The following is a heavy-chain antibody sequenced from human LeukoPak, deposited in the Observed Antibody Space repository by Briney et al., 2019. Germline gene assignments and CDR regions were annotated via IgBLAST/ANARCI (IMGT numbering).Heavy chain of an antibody. V-gene: IGHV1-2*06. D-gene: IGHD2-15*01. J-gene: IGHJ4*02. Sequence: GASVKVSCKASGYTFTGYYMHWVRQAPGQGLECMGRINPNSGGTNYAQKFQGRVTMTRDTSISTAYMELSRLRSDDTAVYYCARECSGGSCYGGDYWGQGTLVTVSS. CDR2: INPNSGGT. CDR1: GYTFTGYY. CDR3: ARECSGGSCYGGDY.